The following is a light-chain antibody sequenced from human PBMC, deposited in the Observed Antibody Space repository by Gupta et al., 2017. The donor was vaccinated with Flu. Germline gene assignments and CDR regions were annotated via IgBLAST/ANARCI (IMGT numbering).Light chain of an antibody. CDR2: DAS. Sequence: PSSLSASVGDRVTITCQASQDISNYLNWYQQKPGKAPKLLIYDASNLETGVPSRFSGSGSGTDFTFTISSLQPEDIATYYCQQYDNLPITFGGGTKLEIK. CDR3: QQYDNLPIT. J-gene: IGKJ4*01. CDR1: QDISNY. V-gene: IGKV1-33*01.